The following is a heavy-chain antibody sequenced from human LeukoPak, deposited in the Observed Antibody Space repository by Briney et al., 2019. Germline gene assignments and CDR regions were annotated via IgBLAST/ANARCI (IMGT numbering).Heavy chain of an antibody. CDR1: GGSFSGYY. J-gene: IGHJ6*02. CDR2: INHSGST. V-gene: IGHV4-34*01. D-gene: IGHD4-23*01. CDR3: ARADYGGKGTPYYYYGMDV. Sequence: SETLSLTCAVYGGSFSGYYWSWIRQPPGKGLEWIGEINHSGSTNYNPSLKSRVTISVDTSKNQFSLKLSSVTAADTAVYYCARADYGGKGTPYYYYGMDVWGQGTTVTVSS.